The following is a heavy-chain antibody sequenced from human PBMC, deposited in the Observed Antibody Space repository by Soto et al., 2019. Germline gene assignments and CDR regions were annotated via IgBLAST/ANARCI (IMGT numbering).Heavy chain of an antibody. CDR2: IIPIFGTA. D-gene: IGHD2-2*01. V-gene: IGHV1-69*13. Sequence: SVKVSSKASGGTFSSYSLSWVRQAPGQGLEWMGGIIPIFGTANYAQKFQGRVTITADESTSTAYMELSSLRSEDTAVYYCARDCSSTSCYANPVSDYYYYGMDVWGQGTTVTVSS. CDR3: ARDCSSTSCYANPVSDYYYYGMDV. CDR1: GGTFSSYS. J-gene: IGHJ6*02.